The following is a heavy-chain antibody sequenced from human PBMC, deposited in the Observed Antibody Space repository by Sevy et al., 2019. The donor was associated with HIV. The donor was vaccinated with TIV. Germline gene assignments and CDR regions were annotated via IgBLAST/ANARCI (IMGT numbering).Heavy chain of an antibody. Sequence: GGSLRLSCAASGFTFTNYGMHWVRQAPGKGLEWVSGISNSGANTYYADSVRGRFTVSRDNSKNTWHLQLNSLRAEDTAIYYCAKEWTLLSDWYGEFDYWGQGTLVTVSS. J-gene: IGHJ4*02. D-gene: IGHD6-19*01. CDR3: AKEWTLLSDWYGEFDY. CDR1: GFTFTNYG. CDR2: ISNSGANT. V-gene: IGHV3-23*01.